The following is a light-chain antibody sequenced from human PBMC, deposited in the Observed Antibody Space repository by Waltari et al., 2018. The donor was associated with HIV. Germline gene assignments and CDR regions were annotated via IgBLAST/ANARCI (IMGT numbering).Light chain of an antibody. CDR2: SNN. CDR1: SPNIGRKL. V-gene: IGLV1-44*01. CDR3: AAWDDSLNGYV. Sequence: QSVLTRPPPASGPPGRRAPIPCSGCSPNIGRKLSNWYQQLPGTAPKLLIYSNNQRPSGVPDRFSGSKSGTSASLAISGLQSEDEADYYCAAWDDSLNGYVFGTGTKVTVL. J-gene: IGLJ1*01.